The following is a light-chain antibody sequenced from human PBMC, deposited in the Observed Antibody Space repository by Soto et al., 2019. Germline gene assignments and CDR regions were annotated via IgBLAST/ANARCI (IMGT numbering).Light chain of an antibody. CDR2: DAS. V-gene: IGKV3-11*01. CDR3: QQRSNCPWT. Sequence: EIVLTQSPATLSLSPGERATLSCRASQSVRSNLAWYQQKPGQAPRLLIYDASNRATGIPGRFSGSGSGTDFTLTISNLEPEDVAVYYCQQRSNCPWTFGQGAKVEIK. J-gene: IGKJ1*01. CDR1: QSVRSN.